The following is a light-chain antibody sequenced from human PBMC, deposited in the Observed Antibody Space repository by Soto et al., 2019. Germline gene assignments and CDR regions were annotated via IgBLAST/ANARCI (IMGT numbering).Light chain of an antibody. CDR2: EVS. V-gene: IGLV2-14*01. Sequence: QSALTQPASVSGSPGQSITISCTGTSSDISDYKYVSWSQQHPGKAPKLMIYEVSNRPSGVSNRFSGSKSGNTAALTISGLHAEDEADYSCSSYTSSNTWVFGGGTKLTVL. J-gene: IGLJ3*02. CDR1: SSDISDYKY. CDR3: SSYTSSNTWV.